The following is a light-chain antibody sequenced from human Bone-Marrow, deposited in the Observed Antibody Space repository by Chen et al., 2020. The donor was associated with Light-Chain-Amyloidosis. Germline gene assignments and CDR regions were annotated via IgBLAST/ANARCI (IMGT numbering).Light chain of an antibody. CDR1: DLPTKY. CDR2: TDT. V-gene: IGLV3-25*03. Sequence: SYELTQPPSVSVSPGQTARITCSGDDLPTKYAYWYQQKPGQAPVLVIHTDTGGPSGISERLAGSSAGTTAKLHISRVEAEDEADYHCQSADSSGTYGVIFGGGTKRTVL. J-gene: IGLJ2*01. CDR3: QSADSSGTYGVI.